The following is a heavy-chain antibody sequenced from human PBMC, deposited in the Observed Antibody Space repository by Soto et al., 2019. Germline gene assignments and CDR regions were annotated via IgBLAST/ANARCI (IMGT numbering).Heavy chain of an antibody. Sequence: QVQLVQSGAEVKKPGPSVKVSCKASGGTFRNYAFSWVRQAPGQGLEWMGEVIPIFGTTPYAQKFQGRVTITADESTNTAYMELSSVRSEEPAVYYCARRFIQDYGGNHASFDIWGQGTMVSVSS. J-gene: IGHJ3*02. V-gene: IGHV1-69*01. D-gene: IGHD4-17*01. CDR2: VIPIFGTT. CDR3: ARRFIQDYGGNHASFDI. CDR1: GGTFRNYA.